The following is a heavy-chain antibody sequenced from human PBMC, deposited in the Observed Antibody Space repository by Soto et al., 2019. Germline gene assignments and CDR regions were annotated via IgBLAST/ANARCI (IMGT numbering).Heavy chain of an antibody. CDR3: TRAKEINYYHYAMDV. CDR2: ISYDGSTQ. Sequence: PGGSLRLSCAASEFTFTAYVMYWVRQAPGKGLEWVAVISYDGSTQYYAESVKGRFTISRDNSKSTLYLQMSGLRVEDTAVYYCTRAKEINYYHYAMDVWGRGTTVTVSS. V-gene: IGHV3-30-3*01. CDR1: EFTFTAYV. J-gene: IGHJ6*02.